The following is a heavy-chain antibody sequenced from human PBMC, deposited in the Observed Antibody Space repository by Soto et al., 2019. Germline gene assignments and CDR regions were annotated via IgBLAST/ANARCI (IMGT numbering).Heavy chain of an antibody. CDR2: ISSSSSYI. CDR3: ATGPYDSSGYYYRPFDI. CDR1: GFTFSSYS. J-gene: IGHJ3*02. V-gene: IGHV3-21*01. Sequence: GGSLRLSCAASGFTFSSYSMNWVRQAPGKGLEWVSSISSSSSYIYYAGSVKGRFTISRDNAKNSLYLQMNSLRAEDTALYYCATGPYDSSGYYYRPFDIWGQGTMVTVSS. D-gene: IGHD3-22*01.